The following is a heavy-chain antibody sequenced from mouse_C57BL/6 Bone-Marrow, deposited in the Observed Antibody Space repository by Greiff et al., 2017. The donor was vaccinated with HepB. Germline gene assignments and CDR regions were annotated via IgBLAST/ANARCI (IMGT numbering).Heavy chain of an antibody. CDR3: ARDRGDY. CDR2: SRNKANDYTT. V-gene: IGHV7-1*01. CDR1: GFTFSDFY. Sequence: EVNVVESGGGLVQSGRSLRLSCATSGFTFSDFYMEWVRQAPGKGLEWIAASRNKANDYTTEYSASVKGRFIVSRDTSQSILYLQMNALRAEDTAIYYCARDRGDYWGQGTTLTVSS. J-gene: IGHJ2*01.